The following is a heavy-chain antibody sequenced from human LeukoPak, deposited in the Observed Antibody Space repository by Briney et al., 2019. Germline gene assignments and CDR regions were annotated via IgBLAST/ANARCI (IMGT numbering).Heavy chain of an antibody. Sequence: SETLSLTCTVSGGSISRSSYYWGWIRQPPGKGLEWIGHISYSGTTYYNPSLKSRVTISVDTSKNQFSLKLSSVTAADTAVYYCARLVTRTDAFDIWGQGTMVILSS. J-gene: IGHJ3*02. CDR3: ARLVTRTDAFDI. D-gene: IGHD5-18*01. CDR2: ISYSGTT. CDR1: GGSISRSSYY. V-gene: IGHV4-39*01.